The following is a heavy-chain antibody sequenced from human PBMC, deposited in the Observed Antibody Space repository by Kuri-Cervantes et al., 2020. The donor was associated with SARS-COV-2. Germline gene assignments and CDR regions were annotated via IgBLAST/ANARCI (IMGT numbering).Heavy chain of an antibody. CDR3: ARVGSQWELRGNYYYGMDV. CDR1: GFTFSSYS. J-gene: IGHJ6*02. CDR2: ISSSSSTI. Sequence: GESLKISCAASGFTFSSYSMNWVRQAPGKGLEWVSYISSSSSTIYYADSVKGRFTISRDNAKNSLYLQMNSLRAEDTAVYYCARVGSQWELRGNYYYGMDVWGQGTTVTVSS. V-gene: IGHV3-48*04. D-gene: IGHD1-26*01.